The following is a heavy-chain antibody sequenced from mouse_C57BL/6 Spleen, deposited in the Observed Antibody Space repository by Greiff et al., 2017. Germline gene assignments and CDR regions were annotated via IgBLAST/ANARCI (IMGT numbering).Heavy chain of an antibody. Sequence: EVKVVESGGGLVKPGGSLKLSCAASGFTFSSYAMSWVRQTPEKRLEWVATISDGGSYTYYPDNVKGRFTISRDNAKNNLYLQMSHLKSEDTAMYDWARDFSHYYGSSYGYFDVWGTGTTVTVSS. J-gene: IGHJ1*03. CDR2: ISDGGSYT. D-gene: IGHD1-1*01. CDR1: GFTFSSYA. V-gene: IGHV5-4*03. CDR3: ARDFSHYYGSSYGYFDV.